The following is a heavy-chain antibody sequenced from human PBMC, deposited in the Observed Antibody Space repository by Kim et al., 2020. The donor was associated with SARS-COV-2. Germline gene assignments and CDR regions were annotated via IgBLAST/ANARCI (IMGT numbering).Heavy chain of an antibody. CDR2: IKSKTDGGTT. CDR1: GFTFSNAW. D-gene: IGHD3-16*01. CDR3: TTAPRMITFGGVIN. Sequence: GGSLRLSCAASGFTFSNAWMSWVRQAPGKGLEWVGHIKSKTDGGTTDYAAPVKGRFTISRDDSKNTLYLQMNSLKTEDTAVYYCTTAPRMITFGGVINWGQGTLVTVSS. J-gene: IGHJ4*02. V-gene: IGHV3-15*01.